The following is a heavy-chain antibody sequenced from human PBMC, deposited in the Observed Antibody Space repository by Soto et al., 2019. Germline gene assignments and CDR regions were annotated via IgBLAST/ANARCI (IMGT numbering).Heavy chain of an antibody. V-gene: IGHV3-23*01. J-gene: IGHJ4*02. Sequence: EVQLLESGGTLVQAGGSLRLSCAASGFSFSNYALSWVRQSPGKGLEWVSTFSAGGRAYYADSVKGRFTIARDSSQNTVHLQISTLRPEDTAVYYCAKESLPEHYGATLFDYWGQGTRVTVSS. CDR1: GFSFSNYA. CDR3: AKESLPEHYGATLFDY. CDR2: FSAGGRA. D-gene: IGHD4-17*01.